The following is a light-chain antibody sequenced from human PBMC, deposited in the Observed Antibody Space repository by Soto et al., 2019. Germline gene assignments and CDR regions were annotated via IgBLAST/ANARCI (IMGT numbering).Light chain of an antibody. J-gene: IGKJ4*01. CDR2: DVS. CDR3: QQRSKWPLT. V-gene: IGKV3-11*01. Sequence: EIVLTQSPATLSSSPGERATLSCRASQSVSSYLAWYQQKPGQAPRLLIYDVSNRATGIPARFSGSGSGTDFTLTISSLEPEDFAVYYCQQRSKWPLTFGGGTKVEIK. CDR1: QSVSSY.